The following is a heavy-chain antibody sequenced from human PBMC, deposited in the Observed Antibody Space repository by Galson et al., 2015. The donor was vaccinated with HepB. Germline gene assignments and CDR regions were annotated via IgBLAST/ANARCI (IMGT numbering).Heavy chain of an antibody. CDR1: GFTFSSYA. CDR3: ARGKWFGELLGVGY. D-gene: IGHD3-10*01. V-gene: IGHV3-30-3*01. CDR2: ISYDGSNK. Sequence: LRLSCAASGFTFSSYAMHWVRQASGKGLEWVAVISYDGSNKYYADSVKGRFTISRDNSKNTLYLQMNSLRAEDTAVYYCARGKWFGELLGVGYWGQGTLVAVSS. J-gene: IGHJ4*02.